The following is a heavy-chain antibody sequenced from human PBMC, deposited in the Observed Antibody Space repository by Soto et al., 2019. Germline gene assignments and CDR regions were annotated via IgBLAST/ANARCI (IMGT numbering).Heavy chain of an antibody. CDR3: ARQGIDKLKINMVRGGRMWVFDY. D-gene: IGHD3-10*01. J-gene: IGHJ4*01. CDR2: IYYSGST. Sequence: SETLSLTCTVSGGSISSSSYYWGWIRQPPGKGLEWIGSIYYSGSTYYNPSLKSRVTISVDTSKNQFSLKLSSVTAADTAVYYCARQGIDKLKINMVRGGRMWVFDYW. CDR1: GGSISSSSYY. V-gene: IGHV4-39*01.